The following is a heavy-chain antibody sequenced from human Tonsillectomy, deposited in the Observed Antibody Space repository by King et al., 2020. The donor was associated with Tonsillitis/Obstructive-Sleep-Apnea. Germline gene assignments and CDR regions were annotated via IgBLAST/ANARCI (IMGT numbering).Heavy chain of an antibody. CDR3: ARSSKLAIDD. D-gene: IGHD2-2*01. J-gene: IGHJ4*02. CDR1: GFTFSTYG. V-gene: IGHV3-33*01. Sequence: VQLVESGGGVVQPGRSLRLSCAASGFTFSTYGMHWVRQAPGKGLEWVALTWYDGSNKNYADSVKGRFTISRDNSKNMLYLQMNSLRAEDTAVYYCARSSKLAIDDWGQGTLVTVSS. CDR2: TWYDGSNK.